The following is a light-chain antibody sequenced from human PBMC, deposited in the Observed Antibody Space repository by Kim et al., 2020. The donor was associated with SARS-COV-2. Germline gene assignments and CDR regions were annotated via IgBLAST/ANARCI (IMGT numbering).Light chain of an antibody. CDR2: GAA. Sequence: PGERATLACRARQSVSSSYLAWYQQKPGQAPRLLIYGAASRATGIPDRFSGSGSGTDFTLTISRLEPEDFAVYYCQQYGSSPPITFGQGTRLEIK. CDR3: QQYGSSPPIT. V-gene: IGKV3-20*01. CDR1: QSVSSSY. J-gene: IGKJ5*01.